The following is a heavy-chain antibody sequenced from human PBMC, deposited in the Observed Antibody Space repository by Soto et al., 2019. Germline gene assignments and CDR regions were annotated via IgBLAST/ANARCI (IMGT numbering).Heavy chain of an antibody. Sequence: SETLSLTCTVSGGSISSYYWSWIRQPPGKGLEWIGYIYYSGSTNYNPSLKSRVTISVDTSKNQFSLKLSSVTAADTAVYYCARDLRWCDPWGQETLVNVSS. CDR2: IYYSGST. D-gene: IGHD4-17*01. CDR1: GGSISSYY. J-gene: IGHJ5*02. CDR3: ARDLRWCDP. V-gene: IGHV4-59*01.